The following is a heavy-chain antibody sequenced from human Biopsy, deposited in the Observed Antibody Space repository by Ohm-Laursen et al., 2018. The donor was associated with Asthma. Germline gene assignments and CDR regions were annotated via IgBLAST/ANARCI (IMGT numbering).Heavy chain of an antibody. J-gene: IGHJ6*02. V-gene: IGHV1-69*01. CDR2: IIPIFGTA. CDR1: GGTFSSYA. CDR3: ARDPHNSYLASLRTKFNYYYYGMDV. D-gene: IGHD1-7*01. Sequence: SSVKVSCKASGGTFSSYAISWVRQAPGQGLEWMGGIIPIFGTAHYAQKFQGRVTITADESTSTAYMELSSLRSEDTAVYYCARDPHNSYLASLRTKFNYYYYGMDVWGQGTTVTVSS.